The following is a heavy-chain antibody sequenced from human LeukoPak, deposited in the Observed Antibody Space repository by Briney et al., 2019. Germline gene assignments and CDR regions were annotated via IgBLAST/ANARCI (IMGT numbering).Heavy chain of an antibody. V-gene: IGHV5-51*01. D-gene: IGHD3-10*01. CDR3: ARRITMVRGVISWFDP. CDR1: GYSFTSYW. J-gene: IGHJ5*02. Sequence: GESLQISCKGSGYSFTSYWIGWVRQMPGKGLEWMGIIYPGDSDTRYSPSFQGQVTISADKSISTAYLQWSSLKASDTAMYYCARRITMVRGVISWFDPWGQGTLVTVSS. CDR2: IYPGDSDT.